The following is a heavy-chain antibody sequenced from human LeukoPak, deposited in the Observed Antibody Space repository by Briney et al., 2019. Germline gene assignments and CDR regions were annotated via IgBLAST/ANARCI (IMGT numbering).Heavy chain of an antibody. CDR2: IYYSGST. CDR1: GGSISSSSYY. V-gene: IGHV4-39*01. J-gene: IGHJ4*02. CDR3: ARNHPGMRYFDRQNHFDY. D-gene: IGHD3-9*01. Sequence: SETLSLTCTVSGGSISSSSYYWGWIRQPPGKGLEWIGSIYYSGSTYYNPSLKSRVTISVDTSKNQFSLKLSSVTAADTAVYYCARNHPGMRYFDRQNHFDYWGQGTLVTVSS.